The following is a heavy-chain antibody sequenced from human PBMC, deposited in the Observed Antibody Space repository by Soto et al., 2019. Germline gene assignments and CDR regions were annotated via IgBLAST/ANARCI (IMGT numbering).Heavy chain of an antibody. CDR2: IIGSGGTT. Sequence: GGSLRLSCTASGFIFRNYVMTWVRQAPGKGLEWVSSIIGSGGTTYYTDSVKGRFTISRDNSKNTPYLQMNSLRAEDTAVYYCTRHRTPQTLGDPTVLTRAGYYYYYMDVWGKGTTVTVSS. J-gene: IGHJ6*03. CDR3: TRHRTPQTLGDPTVLTRAGYYYYYMDV. CDR1: GFIFRNYV. V-gene: IGHV3-23*01. D-gene: IGHD4-4*01.